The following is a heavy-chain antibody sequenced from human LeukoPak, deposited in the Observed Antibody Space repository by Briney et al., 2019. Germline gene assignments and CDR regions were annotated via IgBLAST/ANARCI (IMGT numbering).Heavy chain of an antibody. CDR3: TKRPFSGYFDY. CDR1: GFTFKNYG. D-gene: IGHD6-25*01. Sequence: GSLKLSCAASGFTFKNYGMPRVRQAPGQGLEWVAVISYDGSNKYYADSVKGRFTISRDNSKNTLYLQMNSLRAEDTAVYYCTKRPFSGYFDYWGQGTLVTVSS. V-gene: IGHV3-30*18. J-gene: IGHJ4*02. CDR2: ISYDGSNK.